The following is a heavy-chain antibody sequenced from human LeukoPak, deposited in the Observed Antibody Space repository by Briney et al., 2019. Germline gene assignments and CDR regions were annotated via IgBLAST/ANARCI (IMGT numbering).Heavy chain of an antibody. V-gene: IGHV1-18*01. D-gene: IGHD3-10*01. CDR2: ISAYNGNT. Sequence: GASVTVSCMASGYTFTSYGISWVRQAPGQGREWMGWISAYNGNTNYAQKLQGRVTMTTDTSTSTAYMELRSLRSDDTAVYYCARAPPWAYYYGSGSYALGYWGQGTLVTVSS. J-gene: IGHJ4*02. CDR3: ARAPPWAYYYGSGSYALGY. CDR1: GYTFTSYG.